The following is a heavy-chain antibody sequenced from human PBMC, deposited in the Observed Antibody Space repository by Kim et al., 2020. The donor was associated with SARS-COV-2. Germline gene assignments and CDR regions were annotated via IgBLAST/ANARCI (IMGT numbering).Heavy chain of an antibody. D-gene: IGHD3-9*01. Sequence: GESLKISCKGSGYSFTSYWIGWVRQMPGKGLAWMGIIYPGDSDTRYSPSFQGQVTISADKSISTAYLQWSSLKASDTAMYYCARLGGYYDILTGHFDYWGQGTLVTVSS. CDR2: IYPGDSDT. J-gene: IGHJ4*02. CDR1: GYSFTSYW. V-gene: IGHV5-51*01. CDR3: ARLGGYYDILTGHFDY.